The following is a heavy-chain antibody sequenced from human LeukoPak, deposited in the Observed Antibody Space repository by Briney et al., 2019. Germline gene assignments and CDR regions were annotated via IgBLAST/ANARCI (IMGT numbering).Heavy chain of an antibody. CDR2: ISYDGSNK. CDR1: GFTFSSYG. CDR3: AKVPGVLDSGY. D-gene: IGHD3-10*01. V-gene: IGHV3-30*18. Sequence: GRSLRLSCAASGFTFSSYGMHWVRQAPGKGLGWVAVISYDGSNKYYADSVKGRFTISRDNSKNTLYLQMNSLRAEDTAVYYCAKVPGVLDSGYWGQGTPVTVSS. J-gene: IGHJ4*02.